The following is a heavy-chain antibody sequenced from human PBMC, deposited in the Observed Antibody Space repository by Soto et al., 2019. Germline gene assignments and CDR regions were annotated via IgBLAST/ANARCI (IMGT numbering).Heavy chain of an antibody. V-gene: IGHV1-18*01. J-gene: IGHJ4*02. Sequence: QVQLVQSGAEVKKPGASVKVSCKASGYTFTSYGISWVRQAPGQGLEWMGWISAYNGNTNYAQKLQGRVTMTTDTSTSTAYMELRSLRSDDTAVYYCARDLTQWLETGKSPFDYWGQGTLVTVSS. CDR2: ISAYNGNT. CDR1: GYTFTSYG. CDR3: ARDLTQWLETGKSPFDY. D-gene: IGHD6-19*01.